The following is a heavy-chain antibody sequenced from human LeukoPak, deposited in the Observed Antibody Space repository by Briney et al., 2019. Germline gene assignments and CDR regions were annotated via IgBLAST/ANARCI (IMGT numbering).Heavy chain of an antibody. CDR2: ISYDGSNK. D-gene: IGHD1-26*01. CDR3: AKAHKLGSGSYYWYYYYYYYMDV. CDR1: GFTFSSYG. Sequence: PGGSLRLSCAASGFTFSSYGMHWVRQAPGKGLEWVAVISYDGSNKYYADSVKGRFTISRDNSKNTLYLQMNSLRAEDTAVYYCAKAHKLGSGSYYWYYYYYYYMDVWGKGTTVTVSS. J-gene: IGHJ6*03. V-gene: IGHV3-30*18.